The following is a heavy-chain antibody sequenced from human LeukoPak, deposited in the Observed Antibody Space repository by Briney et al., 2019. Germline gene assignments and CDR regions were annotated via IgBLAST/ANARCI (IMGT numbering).Heavy chain of an antibody. J-gene: IGHJ5*02. CDR1: GGSISSDIYC. Sequence: NPSETLSLTCTVSGGSISSDIYCWGWIRQPPGKGLEWIGSIYSSGITHYNPSLRSGVTISVDTSKNQFSLELSSVTAADTAVYYCARHRSAFAWFDPWGQGTLVTVSS. CDR2: IYSSGIT. CDR3: ARHRSAFAWFDP. D-gene: IGHD3-10*01. V-gene: IGHV4-39*01.